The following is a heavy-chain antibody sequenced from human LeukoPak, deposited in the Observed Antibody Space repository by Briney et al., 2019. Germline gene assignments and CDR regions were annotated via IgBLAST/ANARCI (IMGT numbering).Heavy chain of an antibody. J-gene: IGHJ4*02. Sequence: PGGSLRLSCAASGFTFSSYSMNWVRQAPGKGLEWVANIREDGNEEYYVDSVKGRFTISRDNAKNSLWLQMNSLRAEDTAVYYCATSTGWRFDYWGQGTLVTVSS. CDR2: IREDGNEE. CDR3: ATSTGWRFDY. CDR1: GFTFSSYS. D-gene: IGHD2-8*02. V-gene: IGHV3-7*01.